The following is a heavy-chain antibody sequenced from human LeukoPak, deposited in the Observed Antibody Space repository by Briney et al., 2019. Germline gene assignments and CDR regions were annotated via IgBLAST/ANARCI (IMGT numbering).Heavy chain of an antibody. CDR3: AKALWSEYYYYYMDV. Sequence: PGRSLRLSCAASGFTFSSYAMSWVRQAPGKGLEWVSAISGSGGSTYYADSVKGRFTISRDNSKNTLYLQMNSLRAEDTAVYYCAKALWSEYYYYYMDVWGKGTTVTVSS. CDR1: GFTFSSYA. V-gene: IGHV3-23*01. CDR2: ISGSGGST. D-gene: IGHD3-10*01. J-gene: IGHJ6*03.